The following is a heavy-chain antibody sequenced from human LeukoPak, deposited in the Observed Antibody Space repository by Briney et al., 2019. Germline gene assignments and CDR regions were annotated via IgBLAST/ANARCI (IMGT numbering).Heavy chain of an antibody. Sequence: GGSLRLCCAASGFSLTNFAMSWVRQAPGKGLEWVSLIIGSSGDTFYADSVKGRFTISRDNSKNRLYLQMNGLRAEDTALYYCAKGAYDYIEMGYFDYWGQGTLVTVSS. J-gene: IGHJ4*02. CDR3: AKGAYDYIEMGYFDY. CDR2: IIGSSGDT. V-gene: IGHV3-23*01. CDR1: GFSLTNFA. D-gene: IGHD5-12*01.